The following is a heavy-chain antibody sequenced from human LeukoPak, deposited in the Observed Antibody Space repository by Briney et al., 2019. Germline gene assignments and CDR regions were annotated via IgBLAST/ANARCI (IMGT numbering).Heavy chain of an antibody. J-gene: IGHJ4*02. CDR2: TRNKANSYST. CDR1: GFTLSDHY. D-gene: IGHD1-26*01. CDR3: GRSRAGAIDY. Sequence: AGSPRLSCAASGFTLSDHYMDWVRQAPGKGLEWVGRTRNKANSYSTEYAASVKGRFTISRDESKNSLYLQMNSLKTEDTAVYYCGRSRAGAIDYWGQGTLVTVSS. V-gene: IGHV3-72*01.